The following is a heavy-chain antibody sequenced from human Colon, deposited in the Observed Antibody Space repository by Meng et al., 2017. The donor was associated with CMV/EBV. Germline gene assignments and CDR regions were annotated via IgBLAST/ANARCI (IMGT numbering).Heavy chain of an antibody. J-gene: IGHJ6*02. CDR1: GFTFDNYV. Sequence: GESLKISCVASGFTFDNYVMTWVRQAPGKGLEWVSGISGSGTSTYYADSVKGRHTISRDHSKNTLYLQMNSLGAEDTGVYYCAKDTAYYYGSGSRAYGMDVWGQGTTVTVSS. D-gene: IGHD3-10*01. CDR2: ISGSGTST. CDR3: AKDTAYYYGSGSRAYGMDV. V-gene: IGHV3-23*01.